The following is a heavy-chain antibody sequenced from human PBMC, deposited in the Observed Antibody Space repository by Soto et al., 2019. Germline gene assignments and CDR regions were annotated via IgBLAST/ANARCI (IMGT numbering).Heavy chain of an antibody. CDR2: MNPNSGNT. D-gene: IGHD2-2*01. J-gene: IGHJ4*02. Sequence: QVQLVQSGAEVKKPGASVKVSCKASGYTFTSYDINWVRQATGQGLEWMGWMNPNSGNTGYAQKFQGRVTMTRNTAISTAYMELSSLRSEDTAVYYCARGGPDIVVVPAPLDYWGQGTLVTFSS. CDR1: GYTFTSYD. V-gene: IGHV1-8*01. CDR3: ARGGPDIVVVPAPLDY.